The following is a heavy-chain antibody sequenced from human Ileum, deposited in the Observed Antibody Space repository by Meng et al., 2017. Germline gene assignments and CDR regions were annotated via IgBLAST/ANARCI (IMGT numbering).Heavy chain of an antibody. D-gene: IGHD5-24*01. V-gene: IGHV3-23*03. CDR1: GFSFSSYS. CDR2: IYGGGTTT. CDR3: AKDRVVDGLFELDF. Sequence: EVQWLESGGGLVQPGGSLRFYCAAAGFSFSSYSMNWVRQAPGKGLEWVSIIYGGGTTTYYADSVRGRFTVSRDDSKNTLYLQMSRLRAEDTAMYYCAKDRVVDGLFELDFWGRGTLVTVSS. J-gene: IGHJ4*02.